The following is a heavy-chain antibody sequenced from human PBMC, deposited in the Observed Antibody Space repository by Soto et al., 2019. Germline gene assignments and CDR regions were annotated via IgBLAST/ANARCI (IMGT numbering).Heavy chain of an antibody. V-gene: IGHV1-8*01. CDR1: GYTFTSYD. CDR3: ARLRYSSSAKRFDP. CDR2: MNPNSGNT. Sequence: QVQLVQSGAEVKKPGASVKVSCKASGYTFTSYDINWVRQAAGQGLEWMGWMNPNSGNTGYAQKIQGRLTMTRNTTTSTAYMELRNLRSEDTAVYYCARLRYSSSAKRFDPWGQGTLVTVSS. J-gene: IGHJ5*02. D-gene: IGHD6-6*01.